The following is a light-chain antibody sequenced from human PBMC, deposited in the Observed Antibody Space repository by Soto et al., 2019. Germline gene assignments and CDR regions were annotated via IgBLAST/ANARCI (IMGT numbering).Light chain of an antibody. V-gene: IGKV3-15*01. Sequence: EIVMTQSPASMSVSPGDGATLSCRDSQSVASNVAWYQQKPGQGPRLLIHGASTRAVGVPARFSGSGSGTDFTLTINSLQSEDFAVYYCQQYHNWPPQYTFGQGTKLQIK. CDR2: GAS. J-gene: IGKJ2*01. CDR3: QQYHNWPPQYT. CDR1: QSVASN.